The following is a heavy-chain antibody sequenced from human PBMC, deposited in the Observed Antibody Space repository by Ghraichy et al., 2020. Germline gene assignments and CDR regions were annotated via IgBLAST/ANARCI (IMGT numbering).Heavy chain of an antibody. J-gene: IGHJ6*02. CDR3: ARIMGYCSSTSCYAPFGYYYYGMDV. CDR2: IFSNDEK. V-gene: IGHV2-26*01. CDR1: GFSLSNARMG. D-gene: IGHD2-2*01. Sequence: SGPTLVKPTETLTLTCTVSGFSLSNARMGVSWIRQPPGKALEWLAHIFSNDEKSYSTSLKSRLTISKDTSKSQVVLTMTNMDPVDTATYYCARIMGYCSSTSCYAPFGYYYYGMDVWGQGTTVTVSS.